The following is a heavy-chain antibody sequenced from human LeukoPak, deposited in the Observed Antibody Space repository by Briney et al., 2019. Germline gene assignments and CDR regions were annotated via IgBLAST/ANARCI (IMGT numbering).Heavy chain of an antibody. J-gene: IGHJ2*01. Sequence: SETLSLTCSVSGGSITSHFWSWIRQPPGKGLEWIGYISDSGNTYCNPSLRSRLTVSVDRSLNQVSLSLTSVTAADTAVYFCARHSPYPDYGDDFFGYWYFDLWGRGTLLSVSS. D-gene: IGHD4-17*01. CDR1: GGSITSHF. CDR3: ARHSPYPDYGDDFFGYWYFDL. CDR2: ISDSGNT. V-gene: IGHV4-59*08.